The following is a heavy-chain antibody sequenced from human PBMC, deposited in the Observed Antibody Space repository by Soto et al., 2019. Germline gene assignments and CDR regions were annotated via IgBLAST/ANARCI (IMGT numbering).Heavy chain of an antibody. CDR2: IYYSGST. V-gene: IGHV4-61*01. Sequence: QVQLQESGPGLVKPSETLSLTCTVSGGSVSSGSYYWSWIRQPPGKGLEWIGYIYYSGSTNYNPSLKSRVTISVDTSKNQFSLKLSSVTAADTAVYYCATTYGGNSPLDYRGQGTLVTVSS. D-gene: IGHD2-21*02. CDR1: GGSVSSGSYY. J-gene: IGHJ4*02. CDR3: ATTYGGNSPLDY.